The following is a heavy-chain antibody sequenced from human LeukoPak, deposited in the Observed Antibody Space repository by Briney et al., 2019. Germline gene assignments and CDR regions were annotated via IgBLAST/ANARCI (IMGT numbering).Heavy chain of an antibody. CDR3: AADSDSSGYS. CDR1: GFTFTSSA. CDR2: IVVGSGNT. J-gene: IGHJ5*02. D-gene: IGHD3-22*01. Sequence: SVKVSCKASGFTFTSSAMQWVRQARGQRLEWIGWIVVGSGNTNYEQKFQERVTITRDMSTSTAYMELSSLRSEHTAVYYCAADSDSSGYSWGQGTLVTVSS. V-gene: IGHV1-58*02.